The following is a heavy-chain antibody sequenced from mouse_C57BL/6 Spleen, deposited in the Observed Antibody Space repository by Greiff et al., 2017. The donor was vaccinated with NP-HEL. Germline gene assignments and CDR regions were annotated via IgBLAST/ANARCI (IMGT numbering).Heavy chain of an antibody. CDR1: GFTFSDYY. Sequence: EVQVVESEGGLVQPGSSMKLSCTASGFTFSDYYMAWVRQVPEKGLEWVANINYDGSSTYYLDSLKSRFIISRDNAKNILYLQMSSLKSEDTATYYCARVGDGYYGAWFAYWGQGTLVTVSA. J-gene: IGHJ3*01. D-gene: IGHD2-3*01. CDR2: INYDGSST. V-gene: IGHV5-16*01. CDR3: ARVGDGYYGAWFAY.